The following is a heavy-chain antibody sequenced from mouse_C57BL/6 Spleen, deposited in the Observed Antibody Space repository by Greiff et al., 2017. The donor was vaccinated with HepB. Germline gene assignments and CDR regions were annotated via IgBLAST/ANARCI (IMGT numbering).Heavy chain of an antibody. D-gene: IGHD2-3*01. V-gene: IGHV7-3*01. CDR2: IRNKANGYTT. CDR1: GFTFTDYY. J-gene: IGHJ1*03. Sequence: EVNLVESGGGLVQPGGSLSLSCAASGFTFTDYYMSWVRQPPGKALEWLGFIRNKANGYTTEYSASVKGRFTISRDNSQSILYLQMNALRAEDSATYYCARLDGYYWYFDVWGTGTTVTVSS. CDR3: ARLDGYYWYFDV.